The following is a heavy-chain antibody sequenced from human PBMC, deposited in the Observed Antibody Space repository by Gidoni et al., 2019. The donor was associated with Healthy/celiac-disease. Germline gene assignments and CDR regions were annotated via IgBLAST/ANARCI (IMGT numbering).Heavy chain of an antibody. Sequence: QVQLQQWGAGLLKPSETLSLPCAVYGGSFSGYYWSWIRQPPGKGLEWLGEINHSGSTNYNPSLKSRVTISVDTSKNQFSLKLSSVTAADTAVYYCASGYSGYEAFDPWGQGTLVTVSS. V-gene: IGHV4-34*01. CDR1: GGSFSGYY. D-gene: IGHD5-12*01. J-gene: IGHJ5*02. CDR3: ASGYSGYEAFDP. CDR2: INHSGST.